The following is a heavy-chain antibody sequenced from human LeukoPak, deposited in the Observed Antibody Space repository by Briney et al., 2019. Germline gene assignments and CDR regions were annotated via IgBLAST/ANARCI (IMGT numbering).Heavy chain of an antibody. CDR2: INHSGST. CDR3: ARGKSYGGIDY. Sequence: GSLRLSCAASGFTFSSYAMSWVRQPPGKGLEWIGEINHSGSTNYNPSLKSRVTISVDASKNQFSLKLSSVTAADTAVYYCARGKSYGGIDYWGQGTLVTVSS. J-gene: IGHJ4*02. D-gene: IGHD4-23*01. V-gene: IGHV4-34*01. CDR1: GFTFSSYA.